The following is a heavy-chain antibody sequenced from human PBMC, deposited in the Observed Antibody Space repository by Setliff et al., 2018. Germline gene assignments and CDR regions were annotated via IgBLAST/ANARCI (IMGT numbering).Heavy chain of an antibody. CDR2: TIPNFGTT. CDR1: GGTFSSYG. CDR3: AREGVDTRSSTDYRCYIDV. V-gene: IGHV1-69*05. Sequence: ASVKVSCKASGGTFSSYGISWVRQAPGQGLEWLGGTIPNFGTTNYAQEFQGRVTIITDESTSTAYMELSSLRFEDTAVYYCAREGVDTRSSTDYRCYIDVWGKGTTVTVSS. D-gene: IGHD3-22*01. J-gene: IGHJ6*03.